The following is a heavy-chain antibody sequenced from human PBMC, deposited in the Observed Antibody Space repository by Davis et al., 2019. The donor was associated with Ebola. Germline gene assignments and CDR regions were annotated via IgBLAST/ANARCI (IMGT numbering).Heavy chain of an antibody. CDR1: GFTFSSYG. CDR2: IWYDGSNK. V-gene: IGHV3-33*01. J-gene: IGHJ4*02. D-gene: IGHD5-18*01. Sequence: GESLNISCAASGFTFSSYGMHWVRQAPGKGLEWVAVIWYDGSNKYYENSVKGRFTISNDNSKNTLYLQMNSLRAEDTAVYYCARDFLQLWPNLDYWGQGTLVTVSS. CDR3: ARDFLQLWPNLDY.